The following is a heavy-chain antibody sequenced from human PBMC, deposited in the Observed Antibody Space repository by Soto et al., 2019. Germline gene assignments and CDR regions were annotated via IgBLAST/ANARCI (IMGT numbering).Heavy chain of an antibody. D-gene: IGHD4-4*01. V-gene: IGHV4-30-2*01. Sequence: LSLTCAVSGGSISSGGYSWSWIRQPPGKGLEWIGYTYQSGSTYYNPSLKSRVTISVDRSRNQFSLKLSSVTAADTAVYFCATQSYSNSGAYYYYAMDVWGQGTTVTVSS. CDR3: ATQSYSNSGAYYYYAMDV. J-gene: IGHJ6*02. CDR1: GGSISSGGYS. CDR2: TYQSGST.